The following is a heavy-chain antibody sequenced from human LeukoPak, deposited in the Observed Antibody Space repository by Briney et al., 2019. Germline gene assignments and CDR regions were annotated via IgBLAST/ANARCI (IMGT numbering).Heavy chain of an antibody. J-gene: IGHJ4*02. CDR2: INPNSGGT. Sequence: GASVKVSCKASGGTFSSYAISWVRQAPGQGLEWMGWINPNSGGTNYAQKSQGRVTMTRDTSISTAYMELSRLRSDDTAFYYCAREGYNGGYDYWGQGTLVTVSS. D-gene: IGHD5-24*01. CDR3: AREGYNGGYDY. V-gene: IGHV1-2*02. CDR1: GGTFSSYA.